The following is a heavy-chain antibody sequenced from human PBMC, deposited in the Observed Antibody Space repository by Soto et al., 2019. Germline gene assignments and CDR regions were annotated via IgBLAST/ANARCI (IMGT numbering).Heavy chain of an antibody. J-gene: IGHJ4*02. CDR3: ARATYSNAWYRFDL. V-gene: IGHV3-7*03. D-gene: IGHD4-4*01. CDR2: IKHDGSVQ. CDR1: GFTCSGYW. Sequence: QLVESGGGLVQPGGSLRLSCEASGFTCSGYWMSWVRQAPGKGLGLVADIKHDGSVQYCVDCVKGRFTISRDNAKNLLYLQMNGLRAEDTALYYCARATYSNAWYRFDLWGQGTLLTVSS.